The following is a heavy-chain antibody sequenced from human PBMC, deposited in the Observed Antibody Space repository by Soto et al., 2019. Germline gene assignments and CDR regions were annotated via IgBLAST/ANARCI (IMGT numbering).Heavy chain of an antibody. CDR3: AKDLTDSDPYYGMDV. CDR2: ISYDGSNK. Sequence: GGSLRLSCAASGFTFSSYGMHWVRQAPGKGLEWVAVISYDGSNKYYADSVKGRFTISRDNSKNTLYLQMNSLRAEDTAVYYCAKDLTDSDPYYGMDVWGQGTTVTVSS. CDR1: GFTFSSYG. D-gene: IGHD3-9*01. V-gene: IGHV3-30*18. J-gene: IGHJ6*02.